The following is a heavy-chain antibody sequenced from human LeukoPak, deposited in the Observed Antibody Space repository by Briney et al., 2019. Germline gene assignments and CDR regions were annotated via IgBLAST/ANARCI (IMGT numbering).Heavy chain of an antibody. V-gene: IGHV4-4*02. CDR3: AREKRFGELSSYYYGMDV. D-gene: IGHD3-10*01. Sequence: PSETLSLTCTVSGGSISSSDRWSWVRQPPGKGLEWIGQIFLSGSTNYNPSLKSRVTISVDTSKNQFPLKLSSVTAADTAVYYCAREKRFGELSSYYYGMDVWGQGTTVTVSS. CDR1: GGSISSSDR. J-gene: IGHJ6*02. CDR2: IFLSGST.